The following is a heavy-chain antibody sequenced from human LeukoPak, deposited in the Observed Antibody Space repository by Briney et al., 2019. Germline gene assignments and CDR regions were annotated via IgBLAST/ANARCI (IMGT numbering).Heavy chain of an antibody. CDR2: IYSGGST. V-gene: IGHV3-66*01. D-gene: IGHD1-26*01. CDR1: GFTVSSNY. CDR3: AKVAEVGATGYYYYMDV. Sequence: GGSLRLSCAASGFTVSSNYMKWVRQAPGKGLEWVAVIYSGGSTYYADSVEGRFAISRDNSKNTLYPHMNSLRAEDPAVYYCAKVAEVGATGYYYYMDVWGKGTTVTISS. J-gene: IGHJ6*03.